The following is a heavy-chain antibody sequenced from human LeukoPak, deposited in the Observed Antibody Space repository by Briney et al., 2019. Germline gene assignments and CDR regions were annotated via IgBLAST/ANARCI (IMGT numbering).Heavy chain of an antibody. J-gene: IGHJ4*02. CDR2: INHSGST. V-gene: IGHV4-34*01. CDR3: ARDGPVK. Sequence: SETLSLTCAVYGGSFSGYYWSWIRQPPGKGLEWIGEINHSGSTNYNPSLKGRVTISIDTSKSQFSLKLTSVTAADTAVYYCARDGPVKWGQGTLVTVSS. CDR1: GGSFSGYY. D-gene: IGHD3-22*01.